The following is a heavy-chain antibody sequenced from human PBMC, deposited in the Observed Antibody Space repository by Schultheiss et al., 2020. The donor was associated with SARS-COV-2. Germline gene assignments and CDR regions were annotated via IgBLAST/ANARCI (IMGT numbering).Heavy chain of an antibody. V-gene: IGHV3-53*01. J-gene: IGHJ4*02. CDR2: IYSCGST. Sequence: GGSLRLSCAASGFTVSSNYMSWVRQAPGKGLEWVSVIYSCGSTYYADSVQGRFTISRDNSKNTLYLQMNSLTAEDTAVYYCSYCSGGSCYARSIDYWGQGTLVTVSS. D-gene: IGHD2-15*01. CDR1: GFTVSSNY. CDR3: SYCSGGSCYARSIDY.